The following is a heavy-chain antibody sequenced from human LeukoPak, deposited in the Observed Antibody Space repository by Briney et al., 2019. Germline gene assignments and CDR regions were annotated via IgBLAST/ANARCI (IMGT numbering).Heavy chain of an antibody. J-gene: IGHJ4*02. CDR1: GRSISSYY. D-gene: IGHD3-22*01. V-gene: IGHV4-59*07. CDR3: ARYYDSSGYTAFGY. CDR2: IYCSGST. Sequence: SDTLSLICTVSGRSISSYYWRCIRQPPGKGLEWIGHIYCSGSTNYNPSLKSRVTISVDTSKSQFSLNLSSVTAADTAVYYCARYYDSSGYTAFGYWGRGTLVTVSS.